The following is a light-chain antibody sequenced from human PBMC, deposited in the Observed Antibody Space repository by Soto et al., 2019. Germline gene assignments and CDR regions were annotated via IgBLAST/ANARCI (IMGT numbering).Light chain of an antibody. CDR3: AAWDDSLNGPV. V-gene: IGLV1-44*01. CDR1: SSNIGSNT. J-gene: IGLJ1*01. CDR2: SNN. Sequence: QSVLTQPPSASGTPGQRVTISCSGSSSNIGSNTVNWYQQLPGTAPKLLIYSNNQRPSGVPDRFSGYKSGTSASLAISGLQSEDEADYYYAAWDDSLNGPVFGTGTKVTAL.